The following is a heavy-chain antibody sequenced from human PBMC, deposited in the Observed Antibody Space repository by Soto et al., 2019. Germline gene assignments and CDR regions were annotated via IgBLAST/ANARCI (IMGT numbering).Heavy chain of an antibody. V-gene: IGHV4-39*01. J-gene: IGHJ5*02. CDR1: GGSISSSSYY. D-gene: IGHD2-15*01. CDR2: IYYSGST. Sequence: SETLSLTCTVSGGSISSSSYYWGWIRQPPGKGLEWIGSIYYSGSTYYNPSLKSRVTISVDTSKNQFSLKLSSVTAADTAVYNCASLKLGYCSGGSCYYWFDPWGQGTLVTVSS. CDR3: ASLKLGYCSGGSCYYWFDP.